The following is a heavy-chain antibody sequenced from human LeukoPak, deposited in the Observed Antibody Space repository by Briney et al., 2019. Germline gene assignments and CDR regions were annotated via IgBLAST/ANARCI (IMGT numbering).Heavy chain of an antibody. D-gene: IGHD3-22*01. CDR3: AREGFGDYYDSSGYYNY. V-gene: IGHV4-59*01. CDR2: IYYSGST. CDR1: GGSISSYY. J-gene: IGHJ4*02. Sequence: SETLSLTCTLSGGSISSYYWSWIRQPPGKGLEWIWYIYYSGSTNYNPSLKTRVTISVDTSKNQFSLKLSSVTAADTAVYYCAREGFGDYYDSSGYYNYWGQGTLVTVSS.